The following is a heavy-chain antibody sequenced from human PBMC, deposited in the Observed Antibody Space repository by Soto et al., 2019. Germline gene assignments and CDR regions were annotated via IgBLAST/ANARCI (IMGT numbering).Heavy chain of an antibody. V-gene: IGHV1-8*01. J-gene: IGHJ4*02. CDR3: ARGKRYTNDY. D-gene: IGHD2-2*02. CDR1: GYTFSNYD. Sequence: QVQLVQSRAEVKKPGASVKVSCKASGYTFSNYDINWVRQATGQGLEWMGWMSPNSGRTGYAQKFQGRVTMTRNTSSSTAYMELSSLRSEDTAVYYCARGKRYTNDYWGQGTLVTVSS. CDR2: MSPNSGRT.